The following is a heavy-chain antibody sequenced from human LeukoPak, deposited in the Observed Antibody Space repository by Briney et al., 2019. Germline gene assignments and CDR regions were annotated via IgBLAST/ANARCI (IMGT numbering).Heavy chain of an antibody. CDR3: ARALPVVVAPEV. D-gene: IGHD2-21*01. CDR2: IWYDGSNK. CDR1: GFTFSSYG. V-gene: IGHV3-33*01. Sequence: GGSLRLSCAASGFTFSSYGMHRVRQAPGKGLEWVAVIWYDGSNKYYADSVKGRFTISRDNSKNTLYLQMNSLRAEDTGVYYCARALPVVVAPEVWGQGTLVTVSS. J-gene: IGHJ4*02.